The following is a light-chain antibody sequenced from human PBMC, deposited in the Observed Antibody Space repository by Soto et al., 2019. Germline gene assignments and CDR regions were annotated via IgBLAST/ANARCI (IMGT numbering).Light chain of an antibody. CDR1: QSVSSY. CDR3: QQRSNWPRMYT. Sequence: EIVLTQSPATLSLSPGERATLSCRASQSVSSYLACYQQKPGQAPRLLIYDASNRATGIPARFSGSGSGTDFPLTISSLEPEDFAVYYCQQRSNWPRMYTFGQGTKLEIK. CDR2: DAS. J-gene: IGKJ2*01. V-gene: IGKV3-11*01.